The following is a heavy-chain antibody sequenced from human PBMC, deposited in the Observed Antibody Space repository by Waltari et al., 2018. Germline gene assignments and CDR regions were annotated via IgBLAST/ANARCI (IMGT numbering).Heavy chain of an antibody. CDR3: ARDGARGGGSCYNY. Sequence: EVQLLESGGGLVQPGGSLRLYCTASGFTFGNSTRGWVRQAPGKGLEWVSAISGSGDKTYYADSVKGRFTVSRDNSKNSLSLQMDRLRADDTALYYCARDGARGGGSCYNYWGQGSLVTVSS. D-gene: IGHD2-15*01. CDR1: GFTFGNST. CDR2: ISGSGDKT. V-gene: IGHV3-23*01. J-gene: IGHJ4*02.